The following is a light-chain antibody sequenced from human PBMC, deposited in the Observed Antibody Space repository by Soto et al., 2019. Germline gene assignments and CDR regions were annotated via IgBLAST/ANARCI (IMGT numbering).Light chain of an antibody. V-gene: IGKV3-20*01. J-gene: IGKJ5*01. CDR2: GAS. CDR1: QSVSNSY. CDR3: QQRGGWPPIT. Sequence: IVLTQSTGTLSLSPGERATLYCGAIQSVSNSYLAGYQQKPGQAPRLLIYGASSRATGSTDRLSGSGSGTDFTLTISSLEPEDVAVYYCQQRGGWPPITFGQGTRLEIK.